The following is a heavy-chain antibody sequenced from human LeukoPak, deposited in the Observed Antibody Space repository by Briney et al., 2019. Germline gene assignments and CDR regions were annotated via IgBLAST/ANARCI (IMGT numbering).Heavy chain of an antibody. CDR1: GYTFSSYG. J-gene: IGHJ5*02. CDR2: ISGSGGST. V-gene: IGHV3-23*01. CDR3: ARAYGSSGYFQLPIDL. Sequence: SCKASGYTFSSYGMSWVRQAPGKGLEWVSAISGSGGSTYYADSVKGRFTISRDNSKNTLYLQMNSLRAEDTALYYCARAYGSSGYFQLPIDLWGQGTLVTVSS. D-gene: IGHD6-13*01.